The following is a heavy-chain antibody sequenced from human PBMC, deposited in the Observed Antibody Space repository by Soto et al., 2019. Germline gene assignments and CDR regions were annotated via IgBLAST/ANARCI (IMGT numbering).Heavy chain of an antibody. CDR2: IIPIFGTT. Sequence: VASVKVSCKASGGTFSNYAFSWMRQAPGQGLDWMGTIIPIFGTTNFAQKFQGRVTMTADESTTTVYMELSSLRSDDTAVYYCARGPNGGNIYYFDYWGQGTLVTVSS. CDR3: ARGPNGGNIYYFDY. J-gene: IGHJ4*02. CDR1: GGTFSNYA. D-gene: IGHD2-21*01. V-gene: IGHV1-69*13.